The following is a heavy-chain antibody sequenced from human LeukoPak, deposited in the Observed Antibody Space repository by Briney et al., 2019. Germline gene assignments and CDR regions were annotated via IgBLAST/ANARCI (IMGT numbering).Heavy chain of an antibody. CDR1: GFTFSSYA. V-gene: IGHV3-23*01. CDR2: ISGSGGST. J-gene: IGHJ4*02. CDR3: AKDLTPSSGNGNY. D-gene: IGHD6-19*01. Sequence: GGSLRLSCAASGFTFSSYAMSWVRQAPGQGLEWVSAISGSGGSTYYADSVKGRFTISRDNSKNTLYLQMNSLRAEDTAVYYCAKDLTPSSGNGNYWGQGTLVTVSS.